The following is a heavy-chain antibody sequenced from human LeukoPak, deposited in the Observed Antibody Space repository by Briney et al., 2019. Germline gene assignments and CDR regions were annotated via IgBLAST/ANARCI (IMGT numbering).Heavy chain of an antibody. D-gene: IGHD2-2*02. CDR1: GFTFSSYS. CDR3: ARVTIVVVPAAVPMVDC. CDR2: ISSSSSYI. J-gene: IGHJ4*02. Sequence: PGGSLRLSCAASGFTFSSYSMNWVRQAPGKGLEWVSSISSSSSYIYYADSVKGRFTISRDNAKNSLYLQMNSLRAEDTAVYYCARVTIVVVPAAVPMVDCWGQGTLVTVSS. V-gene: IGHV3-21*01.